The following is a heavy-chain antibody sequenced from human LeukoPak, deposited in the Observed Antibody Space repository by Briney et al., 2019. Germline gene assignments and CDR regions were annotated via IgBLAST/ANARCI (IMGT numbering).Heavy chain of an antibody. CDR2: IIPIFGTA. J-gene: IGHJ3*02. CDR1: GGTFSSYA. Sequence: SVKVSCKASGGTFSSYAISWVRQAPGQGLEWMGRIIPIFGTANYAQTFQGRAKTTTDESTSTAYRGLSSLRSEDTAVYYCARGCGGDCSSAFDIWGQGTMVTVSS. CDR3: ARGCGGDCSSAFDI. D-gene: IGHD2-21*02. V-gene: IGHV1-69*05.